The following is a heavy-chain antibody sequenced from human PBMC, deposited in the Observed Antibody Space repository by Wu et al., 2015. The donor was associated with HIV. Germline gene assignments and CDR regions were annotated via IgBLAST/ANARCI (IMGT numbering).Heavy chain of an antibody. CDR1: GGNEGGTFSSHP. D-gene: IGHD3-22*01. V-gene: IGHV1-69*11. J-gene: IGHJ4*02. CDR3: ARDMTYYYDNSGYYRLDY. CDR2: IIPRLGTT. Sequence: HVQLVQSGAEVKKPGSSVKVSCKIYGGNEGGTFSSHPVSWVRQAPGKGLEWMGGIIPRLGTTNYAQMFHGRVTITADELTTTSYMELTSLKSDDTAMYFCARDMTYYYDNSGYYRLDYWGQGTLVIVSS.